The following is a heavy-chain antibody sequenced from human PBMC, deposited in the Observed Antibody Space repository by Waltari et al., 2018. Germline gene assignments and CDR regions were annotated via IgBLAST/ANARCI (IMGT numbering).Heavy chain of an antibody. CDR2: NYHSGST. J-gene: IGHJ4*02. V-gene: IGHV4-34*01. Sequence: QVQLQQWGAGLLKPSETLSLTCAVYGGSFSSYYLGWSRQPPGKGLEWIGSNYHSGSTHYNPSLRSRVTISVDTSKNQFSLKLSSVTAADTAVYYCARHSGSWAAAGPPDYWGQGTLVTVSS. CDR3: ARHSGSWAAAGPPDY. CDR1: GGSFSSYY. D-gene: IGHD6-13*01.